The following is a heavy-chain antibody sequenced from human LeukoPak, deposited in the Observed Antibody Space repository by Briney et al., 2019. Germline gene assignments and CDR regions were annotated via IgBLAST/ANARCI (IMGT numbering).Heavy chain of an antibody. J-gene: IGHJ4*02. Sequence: PGGSLRLSCAASGFTFSRYGMHWVRQAPGKGLEWVTAISYDGSNKYYADSVKGRFTISRDNAKNSLYLQMNSLRAEDTAVYYCAREGLDRGYFDYWGQGTLVTVSS. CDR1: GFTFSRYG. CDR3: AREGLDRGYFDY. V-gene: IGHV3-30*04. CDR2: ISYDGSNK. D-gene: IGHD1-14*01.